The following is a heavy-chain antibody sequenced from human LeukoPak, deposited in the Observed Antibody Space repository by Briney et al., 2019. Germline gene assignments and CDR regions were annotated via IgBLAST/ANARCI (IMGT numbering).Heavy chain of an antibody. V-gene: IGHV3-30-3*01. CDR3: ARDLGRDSSWYVYDY. CDR2: ISYDGSNK. Sequence: GGSLRLSCAASGLTFSSYAMHWVRQAPGKGLEWVALISYDGSNKYYADSVKGRFTISRDNSKNTLYLQMNSLRTEDTAVYYCARDLGRDSSWYVYDYWGQGTLVTVSS. D-gene: IGHD6-13*01. CDR1: GLTFSSYA. J-gene: IGHJ4*02.